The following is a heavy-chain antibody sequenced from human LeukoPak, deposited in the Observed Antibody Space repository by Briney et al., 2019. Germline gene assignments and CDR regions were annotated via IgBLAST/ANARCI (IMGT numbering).Heavy chain of an antibody. V-gene: IGHV1-69*13. CDR2: IIPIFGTA. CDR1: GGTFSSYA. Sequence: SVKVSCKASGGTFSSYAISWVRQAPGQGLEWVGGIIPIFGTANYAQKFQGRVTITADESTSTAYMELSSLRSEDTAVYYCARGPLKYCSSTSCPIDYWGQGTLVTVSS. D-gene: IGHD2-2*01. J-gene: IGHJ4*02. CDR3: ARGPLKYCSSTSCPIDY.